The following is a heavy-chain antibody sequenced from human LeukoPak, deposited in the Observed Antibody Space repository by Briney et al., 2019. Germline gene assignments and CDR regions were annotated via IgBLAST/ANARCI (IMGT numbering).Heavy chain of an antibody. J-gene: IGHJ5*02. Sequence: SETLSLTCTVSGASISSYYWGWIRQPPGKGLEWIGYIYYSGSTNYNPSLKSRVTISVDTSKNQFSLKLNSVTAADTAVYYCASTPWGRFDAWGQGTLVSVSS. D-gene: IGHD7-27*01. CDR2: IYYSGST. CDR3: ASTPWGRFDA. CDR1: GASISSYY. V-gene: IGHV4-59*01.